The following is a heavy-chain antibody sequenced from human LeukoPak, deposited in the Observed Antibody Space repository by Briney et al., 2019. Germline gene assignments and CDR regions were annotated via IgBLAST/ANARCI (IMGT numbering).Heavy chain of an antibody. V-gene: IGHV4-61*09. D-gene: IGHD2-15*01. J-gene: IGHJ5*02. Sequence: SETLSLTCTVSGGSISSGRYYWSWIRQPAGKGLEWIGHIYTSGSTNYNPSLKSRVTISVDTSKNQFSLKLSSVTAADTAVYYCARETRSGGSLLRGNWFDPWGQGTLVTVSS. CDR1: GGSISSGRYY. CDR2: IYTSGST. CDR3: ARETRSGGSLLRGNWFDP.